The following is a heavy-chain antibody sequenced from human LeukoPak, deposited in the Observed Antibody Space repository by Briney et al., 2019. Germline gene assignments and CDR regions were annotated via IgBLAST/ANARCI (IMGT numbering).Heavy chain of an antibody. Sequence: PGGSLRLSCAASGFTFSSYWMHWVRQTPGKGLVWVSRINIDGSNTRYADSVKGRFTISRDNAKNTLYLQMNSLRAEDTAVYYCARGTRRSNSFDYWGQGTLVTVSS. CDR2: INIDGSNT. D-gene: IGHD1-26*01. J-gene: IGHJ4*02. CDR3: ARGTRRSNSFDY. CDR1: GFTFSSYW. V-gene: IGHV3-74*01.